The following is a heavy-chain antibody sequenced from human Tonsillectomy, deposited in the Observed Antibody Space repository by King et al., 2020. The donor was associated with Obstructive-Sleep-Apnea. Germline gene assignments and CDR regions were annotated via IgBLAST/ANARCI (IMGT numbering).Heavy chain of an antibody. V-gene: IGHV1-46*01. D-gene: IGHD3-22*01. CDR2: INPSGGST. CDR1: GYTFTSYY. Sequence: VQLVESGAEVKKPGASVKVSCTASGYTFTSYYMHWVRQAPGQGLEWMGIINPSGGSTSYAQKFQGRVTMTRDTSTSTVYMELSSLRSEDTAVYYCARGGYYYDSSGYSDAFDIWGQGTMVTVSS. J-gene: IGHJ3*02. CDR3: ARGGYYYDSSGYSDAFDI.